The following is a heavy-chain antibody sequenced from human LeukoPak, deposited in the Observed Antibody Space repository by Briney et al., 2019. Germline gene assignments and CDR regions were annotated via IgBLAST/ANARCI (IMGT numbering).Heavy chain of an antibody. CDR1: GFTFSSYA. V-gene: IGHV3-23*01. CDR3: ARYNDYIWGSYRYPYYMVV. CDR2: IGGSGGPT. D-gene: IGHD3-16*02. J-gene: IGHJ6*03. Sequence: GGSLRLSCAASGFTFSSYAMSWVRQAPGKGLEWVSVIGGSGGPTQYADSVKGRFTISRDTSKNTLYLQMNSLRAEDTAVYYCARYNDYIWGSYRYPYYMVVWGKGTTVTVSS.